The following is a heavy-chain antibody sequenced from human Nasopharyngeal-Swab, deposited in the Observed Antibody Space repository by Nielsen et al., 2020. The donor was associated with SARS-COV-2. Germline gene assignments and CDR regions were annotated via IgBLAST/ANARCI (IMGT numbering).Heavy chain of an antibody. V-gene: IGHV3-30*04. CDR1: GFTFSSYA. CDR2: ISYDGSNK. CDR3: ARDRGSGSYSYYFDY. D-gene: IGHD3-10*01. J-gene: IGHJ4*02. Sequence: LKISCAASGFTFSSYAMHWVRQAPGKGLEWVAVISYDGSNKYYADSVKGRFTISRDNSKNTLYLQMNSLRAEDTAVYYCARDRGSGSYSYYFDYWGQGTLVTVSS.